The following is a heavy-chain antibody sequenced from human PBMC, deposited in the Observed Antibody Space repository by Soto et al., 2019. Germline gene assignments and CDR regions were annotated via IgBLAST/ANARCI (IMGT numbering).Heavy chain of an antibody. CDR2: ISYDGSNK. CDR1: GFTFSSYG. D-gene: IGHD6-13*01. Sequence: GGSLRLSCAASGFTFSSYGMHWVRQAPGKGLEWVAVISYDGSNKYYADSVKGRFTISRDNSKNTLYLQMNSLRAEDTAVYYCAKDGGRSRPPYWYFDLWGRGTLVPVYS. V-gene: IGHV3-30*18. J-gene: IGHJ2*01. CDR3: AKDGGRSRPPYWYFDL.